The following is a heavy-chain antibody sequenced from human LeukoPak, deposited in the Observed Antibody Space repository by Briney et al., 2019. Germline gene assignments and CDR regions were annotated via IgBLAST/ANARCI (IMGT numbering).Heavy chain of an antibody. CDR1: GYTFTGYY. CDR3: ARDPHPRSGTDY. CDR2: ISAYNGNT. D-gene: IGHD2-15*01. J-gene: IGHJ4*02. Sequence: ASVKVSCKASGYTFTGYYMHWVRQAPGQGLEWMGWISAYNGNTNYAQKLQGRVTMTTDTSTNTAYMELRSLRSDDTAMYYCARDPHPRSGTDYWGQGTLVTVSS. V-gene: IGHV1-18*04.